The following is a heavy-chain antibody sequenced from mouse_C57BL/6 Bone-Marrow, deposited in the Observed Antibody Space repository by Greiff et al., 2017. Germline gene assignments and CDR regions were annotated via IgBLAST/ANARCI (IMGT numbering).Heavy chain of an antibody. CDR3: ASYYSYGGSYYSGFAD. CDR1: GFTFSSYG. J-gene: IGHJ3*01. V-gene: IGHV5-6*01. CDR2: ISSGGSYT. Sequence: EVKLLESGGDLVKPGGSLKLSCAASGFTFSSYGMSWVRQTPDKRLEWVATISSGGSYTYYPDSVKGRFTITRDNAKNTLYLQMSSLKSEDTALYSCASYYSYGGSYYSGFADWGQGTLVTVSA. D-gene: IGHD1-1*01.